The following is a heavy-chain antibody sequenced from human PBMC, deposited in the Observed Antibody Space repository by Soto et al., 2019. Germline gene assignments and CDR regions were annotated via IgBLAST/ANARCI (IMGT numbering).Heavy chain of an antibody. Sequence: QVQLVQSGAEVKKPGASVKVSCKASGYTFTSYDINWVRQATGQGLEWMGWMNPNSGNTGYAQKVRGRVTMTRNTSISTAYMERSSLRSEDTAVYYCARERTGTTSMDVWGQGTTVTVSS. CDR2: MNPNSGNT. CDR3: ARERTGTTSMDV. CDR1: GYTFTSYD. J-gene: IGHJ6*02. D-gene: IGHD1-1*01. V-gene: IGHV1-8*01.